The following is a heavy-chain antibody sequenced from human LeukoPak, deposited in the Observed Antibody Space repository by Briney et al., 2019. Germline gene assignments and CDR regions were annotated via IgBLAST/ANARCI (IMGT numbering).Heavy chain of an antibody. CDR1: GGTFSSYA. V-gene: IGHV1-69*13. J-gene: IGHJ4*02. D-gene: IGHD6-19*01. CDR2: IIPIFGTA. CDR3: ARDSEEGSGWSYYFDY. Sequence: SVKVSCKASGGTFSSYAISWVRQAPGQGLEWMGGIIPIFGTANYAQKFQGRVTITADESTSTAYMELSSLRSEDTAVYYCARDSEEGSGWSYYFDYWGQGTLVTVSS.